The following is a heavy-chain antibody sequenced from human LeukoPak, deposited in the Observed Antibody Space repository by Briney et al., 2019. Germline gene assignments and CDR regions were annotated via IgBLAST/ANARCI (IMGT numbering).Heavy chain of an antibody. D-gene: IGHD1-26*01. CDR1: GGTFSSYA. V-gene: IGHV1-69*05. CDR3: ATDPGSRKPKNYYYYYYGMDV. J-gene: IGHJ6*02. Sequence: GASVKVSCKASGGTFSSYAISWVRQAPGQGLEWMGGIIPIFGTANHAQKFQGRVTITTDESTSTAYMELSSLRSEDTSVYYCATDPGSRKPKNYYYYYYGMDVWGQGTTVTVSS. CDR2: IIPIFGTA.